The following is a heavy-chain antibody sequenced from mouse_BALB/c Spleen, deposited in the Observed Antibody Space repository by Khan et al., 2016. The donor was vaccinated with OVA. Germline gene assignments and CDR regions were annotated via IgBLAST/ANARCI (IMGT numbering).Heavy chain of an antibody. D-gene: IGHD1-2*01. J-gene: IGHJ2*01. CDR2: ISYSGST. CDR1: GYSITSGYG. V-gene: IGHV3-2*02. CDR3: ARTARIKY. Sequence: EVQLQESGPGLVKPSQSLSLTCTVTGYSITSGYGWNWIRQFPGNKLEWMGYISYSGSTNYTPSLKSRISITRDTSKNKFFLQFNSVTTEDTATYYCARTARIKYWGQGTTLTVSS.